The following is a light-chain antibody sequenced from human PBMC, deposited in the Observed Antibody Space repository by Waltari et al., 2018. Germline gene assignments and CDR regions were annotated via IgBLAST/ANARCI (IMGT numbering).Light chain of an antibody. CDR1: RRHVGGYNY. J-gene: IGLJ2*01. CDR3: SSYTSSSTYVV. Sequence: QSALTTPASVSASPGQSITIPCPRTRRHVGGYNYVSWYQQHPGKAPKLMIYDVSKRPSGVSNRFSGSKSGNTASLTISGLQAEDEADYYCSSYTSSSTYVVFGGGTKLTVL. V-gene: IGLV2-14*01. CDR2: DVS.